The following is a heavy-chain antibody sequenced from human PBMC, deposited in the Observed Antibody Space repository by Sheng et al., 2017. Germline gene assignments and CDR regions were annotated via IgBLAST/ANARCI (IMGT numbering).Heavy chain of an antibody. CDR1: GYTYTNYG. CDR2: ISAKNGYR. D-gene: IGHD1-26*01. V-gene: IGHV1-18*01. J-gene: IGHJ6*03. CDR3: ARDQLGSFSFHYMDV. Sequence: QVQLVQSGGEVKKPGASVKVSCKASGYTYTNYGISWVRQAPGQGLEWIGWISAKNGYRNYVQKFQGRVAMTTDTSTSTAYMEVRSLTSDDTAVYYCARDQLGSFSFHYMDVWGKGTTVIVSS.